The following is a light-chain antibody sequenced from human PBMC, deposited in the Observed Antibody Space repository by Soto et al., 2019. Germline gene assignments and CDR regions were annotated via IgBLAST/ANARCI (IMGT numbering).Light chain of an antibody. CDR3: QQYNNWHT. CDR2: GAS. V-gene: IGKV3-15*01. J-gene: IGKJ1*01. CDR1: QSVSSN. Sequence: EIVMTQSPATLSVSPGQRATLSCRAIQSVSSNLAWYQQKPGQAPRLLLYGASTRATGIPGRFSGSRSGTEFTPTLSSLQSEDFAVYYCQQYNNWHTFGQGTKVDIK.